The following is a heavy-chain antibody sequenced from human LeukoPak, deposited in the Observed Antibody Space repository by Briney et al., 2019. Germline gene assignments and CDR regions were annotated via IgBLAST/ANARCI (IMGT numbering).Heavy chain of an antibody. V-gene: IGHV5-10-1*01. Sequence: GESLKISCKGSGYSFTSYWISWVRQMPGKGLEWMGRIDPSDSYTNYSPSFQGHVTISADKSISTAYLQWSSLKASDTAMYYCARHGRYCSSTSCLGYEYWGQGTLVTVSS. J-gene: IGHJ4*02. CDR1: GYSFTSYW. CDR2: IDPSDSYT. CDR3: ARHGRYCSSTSCLGYEY. D-gene: IGHD2-2*01.